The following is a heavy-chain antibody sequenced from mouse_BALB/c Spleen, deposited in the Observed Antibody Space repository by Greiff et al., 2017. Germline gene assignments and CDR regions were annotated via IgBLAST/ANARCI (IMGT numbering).Heavy chain of an antibody. Sequence: EVKLVESGGGLVQPGGSLRLSCATSGFTFTDYYMSWVRQPPGKALEWLGFIRNKANGYTTEYSASVKGRFTISRDNSQSILYLQMNTLRAEDSATYYCARDEAYFDYWGQGTTLTVSS. CDR1: GFTFTDYY. CDR3: ARDEAYFDY. V-gene: IGHV7-3*02. J-gene: IGHJ2*01. CDR2: IRNKANGYTT.